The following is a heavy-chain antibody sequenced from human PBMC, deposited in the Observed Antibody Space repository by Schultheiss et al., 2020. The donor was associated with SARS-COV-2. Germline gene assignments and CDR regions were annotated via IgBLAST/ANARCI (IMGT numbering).Heavy chain of an antibody. CDR2: INPSGGST. CDR1: GYTFTSYY. V-gene: IGHV1-46*01. CDR3: AREIESFWFDP. J-gene: IGHJ5*02. Sequence: ASVKVSCKASGYTFTSYYMHWVRQAPGQGLGWMGIINPSGGSTSYAQKFQGRVTMTRDTSTSTVYMELSSLRSEDTAVYYCAREIESFWFDPWGQGTLVTVSS.